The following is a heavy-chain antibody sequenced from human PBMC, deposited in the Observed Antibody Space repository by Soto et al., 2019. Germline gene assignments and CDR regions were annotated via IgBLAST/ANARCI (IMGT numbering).Heavy chain of an antibody. V-gene: IGHV1-46*03. CDR2: INPSGGST. Sequence: GASVKVSCKASGYTFTSYYMHWVRQAPGQGLEWMGIINPSGGSTSYAQKFQGRVTMTRDTSTSTVYMELSSLRSEDTAVYYCARGNQYYYDSSGYYLDYWGQGTLVTVSS. D-gene: IGHD3-22*01. CDR3: ARGNQYYYDSSGYYLDY. J-gene: IGHJ4*02. CDR1: GYTFTSYY.